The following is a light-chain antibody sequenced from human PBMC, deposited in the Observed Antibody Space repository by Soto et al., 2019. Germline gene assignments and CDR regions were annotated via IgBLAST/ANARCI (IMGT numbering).Light chain of an antibody. CDR1: QSIKNY. Sequence: DIQMTQSPSSLSAAIGDRVTITCRASQSIKNYLNWYQHKPGAAPKLPIFGASNLESGVPSRFSGSGSGTEFTLSISSLQPEDFATYYCQQGYSTTPITFGQGTRMEIK. J-gene: IGKJ5*01. CDR3: QQGYSTTPIT. V-gene: IGKV1-39*01. CDR2: GAS.